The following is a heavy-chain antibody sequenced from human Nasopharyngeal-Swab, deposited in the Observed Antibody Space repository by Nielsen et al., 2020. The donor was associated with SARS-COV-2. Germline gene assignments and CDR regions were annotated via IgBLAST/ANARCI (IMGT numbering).Heavy chain of an antibody. J-gene: IGHJ6*02. V-gene: IGHV3-33*01. D-gene: IGHD2-2*01. CDR3: ARGECSSTSCYPYYYGMDV. CDR2: IWYDGSNK. Sequence: WIRQRPGKGLEWVAVIWYDGSNKYYADSVKGRFTISRDNSKNTLYLQMNSLRAEDTAVYYCARGECSSTSCYPYYYGMDVWGQGTTVTVSS.